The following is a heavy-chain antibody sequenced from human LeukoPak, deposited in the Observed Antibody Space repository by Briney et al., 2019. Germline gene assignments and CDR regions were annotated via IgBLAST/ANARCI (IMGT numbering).Heavy chain of an antibody. CDR1: GFTFSRYA. D-gene: IGHD1-1*01. CDR3: AKELERTLLEY. CDR2: ISGSGSTT. V-gene: IGHV3-23*01. J-gene: IGHJ4*02. Sequence: QPGGSLRLSCAASGFTFSRYAMTWVRQAPGKGLEWVSVISGSGSTTDYADSVKGRFTISRDSSKNTLYLQMKSLRAEDTAVYYCAKELERTLLEYWGQGTLVTVSS.